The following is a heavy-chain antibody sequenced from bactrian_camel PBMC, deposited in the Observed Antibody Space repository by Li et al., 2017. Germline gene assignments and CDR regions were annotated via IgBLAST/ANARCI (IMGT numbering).Heavy chain of an antibody. CDR2: MYRENSK. J-gene: IGHJ4*01. V-gene: IGHV3S6*01. CDR1: GFTFSSAW. Sequence: HVQLVESGGGLVQPGGSLRLSCAASGFTFSSAWMFWVRQAPGKGLEWVASMYRENSKYYTRAVKGRFTISRDDTRNTATFYLQMNALNPEDTAMYYCAADSRWVCYSASWSEYHYWGQGTQVTV. D-gene: IGHD1*01. CDR3: AADSRWVCYSASWSEYHY.